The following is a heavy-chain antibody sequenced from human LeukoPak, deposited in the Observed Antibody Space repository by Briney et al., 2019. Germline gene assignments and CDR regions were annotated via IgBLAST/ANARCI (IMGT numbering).Heavy chain of an antibody. Sequence: PGGSLRLSCAASGFTFDDYAMHWVRQAPGKGREWVSLISGDGSDTFYADSVKGRLTISRDNSKNSLYLQMNSLRSEDTALYYCTKASGDYYDSTASLDYWGQGTLVTVSS. V-gene: IGHV3-43*02. J-gene: IGHJ4*02. CDR2: ISGDGSDT. CDR3: TKASGDYYDSTASLDY. CDR1: GFTFDDYA. D-gene: IGHD3-22*01.